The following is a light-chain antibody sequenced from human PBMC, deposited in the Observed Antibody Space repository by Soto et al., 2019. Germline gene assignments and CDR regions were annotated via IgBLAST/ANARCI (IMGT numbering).Light chain of an antibody. V-gene: IGKV3-11*01. J-gene: IGKJ2*01. CDR2: DTS. CDR3: QQYYNWPPYT. Sequence: EIVLTQSPATLSLSPGDGATLSCRASQSVSSYLAWYQQKPGQAPRLVIYDTSHRATGIPARFSGSGSGTDFTLTISGLQSDDFAVYYCQQYYNWPPYTFGQGTKLQIE. CDR1: QSVSSY.